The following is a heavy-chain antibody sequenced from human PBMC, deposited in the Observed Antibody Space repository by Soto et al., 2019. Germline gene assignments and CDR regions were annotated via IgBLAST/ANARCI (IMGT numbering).Heavy chain of an antibody. J-gene: IGHJ5*02. CDR1: GGSINNDKW. V-gene: IGHV4-4*02. D-gene: IGHD5-12*01. Sequence: SEALSLTCAVSGGSINNDKWWSWVRQRPGKGLEWIGEIFNKGNTNYNPSLKSRIAISVDTSKNQFSLKLSSVTAADTAVYYCARSMRGVATIFWFDPWGQGTLVTVSS. CDR3: ARSMRGVATIFWFDP. CDR2: IFNKGNT.